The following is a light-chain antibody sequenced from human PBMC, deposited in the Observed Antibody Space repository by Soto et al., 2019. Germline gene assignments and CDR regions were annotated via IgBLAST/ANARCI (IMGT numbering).Light chain of an antibody. CDR3: TSYVGNDIWV. V-gene: IGLV2-8*01. CDR1: SSDVGAYKY. J-gene: IGLJ3*02. CDR2: EVT. Sequence: QSALTQPPSASGSPGQSVTISCTGTSSDVGAYKYVSWYQQYPGKAPKLMIYEVTKRPSGVPDRFSGSKSGNTASLTVSGLQAEDEEDYYCTSYVGNDIWVFGGGTKLTVL.